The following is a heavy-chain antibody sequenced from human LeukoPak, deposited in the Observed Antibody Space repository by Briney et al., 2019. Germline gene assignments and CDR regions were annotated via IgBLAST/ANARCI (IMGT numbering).Heavy chain of an antibody. CDR3: AKLNDFWSGYSDY. D-gene: IGHD3-3*01. CDR2: ISGSGGNT. CDR1: GFAFSRYG. Sequence: GGSLRLSCAASGFAFSRYGIVWVRQAPGRGLEWVSGISGSGGNTYYGDSVKGRFTISRDNSKNTVYLQMNSLRAEDTAVYYCAKLNDFWSGYSDYWGQGTLVTVSS. V-gene: IGHV3-23*01. J-gene: IGHJ4*02.